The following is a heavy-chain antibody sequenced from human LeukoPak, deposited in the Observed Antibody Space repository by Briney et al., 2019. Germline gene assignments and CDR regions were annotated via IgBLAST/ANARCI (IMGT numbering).Heavy chain of an antibody. V-gene: IGHV1-69*13. Sequence: VASVTVSCTASGGTFSSYAISWVRQAPGQGLEWMGGIIPIFGTANYAQKFQGRVTITADESTSTAYMELSSLRSEDTAVYYCAIIYVHLEWLSEYYYYGMDVWGQGTTVTVSS. CDR2: IIPIFGTA. D-gene: IGHD3-3*01. CDR3: AIIYVHLEWLSEYYYYGMDV. J-gene: IGHJ6*02. CDR1: GGTFSSYA.